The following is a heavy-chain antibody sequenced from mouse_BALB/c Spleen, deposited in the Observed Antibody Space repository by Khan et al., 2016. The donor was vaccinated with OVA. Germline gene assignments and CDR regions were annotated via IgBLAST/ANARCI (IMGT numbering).Heavy chain of an antibody. V-gene: IGHV2-6-1*01. D-gene: IGHD2-10*01. CDR1: GFSLTNYG. J-gene: IGHJ4*01. CDR2: IWSAGST. Sequence: QVQLKDSGPGLVAPSQSLSITCTISGFSLTNYGVHWVRQPPGKGLEWLVVIWSAGSTTYNSALKSRLTISKDNSKSQVFLKMNSLQTDDTAMYFCARQPYYHYNIMDYWGQGTSVTVSS. CDR3: ARQPYYHYNIMDY.